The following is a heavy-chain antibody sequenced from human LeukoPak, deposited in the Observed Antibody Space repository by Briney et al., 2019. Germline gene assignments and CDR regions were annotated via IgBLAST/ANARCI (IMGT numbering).Heavy chain of an antibody. CDR1: GFTFSNYA. Sequence: GGSLRLSCAASGFTFSNYAMHWVRQAPGKGLEWMAIISYDGSNKDCADSVKGRCTISRDNSKNTLYLQVNGLRTEDTAVYYCARRMGATPVGNAFDIWGQGTMVTVSS. CDR3: ARRMGATPVGNAFDI. V-gene: IGHV3-30-3*01. D-gene: IGHD1-26*01. CDR2: ISYDGSNK. J-gene: IGHJ3*02.